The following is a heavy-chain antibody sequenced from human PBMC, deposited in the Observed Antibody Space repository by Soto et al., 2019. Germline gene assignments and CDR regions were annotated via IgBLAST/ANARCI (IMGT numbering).Heavy chain of an antibody. CDR1: GFTFSSYA. CDR2: ISGSGGST. CDR3: ARGIIAAEYYFDY. Sequence: EVQLLESGGGLVQPGGSLRLSCAASGFTFSSYAMSWVRQAPGKGLEWVSAISGSGGSTYYADSVKGRFTISRDNSKNSLYLQMNSLRAEDTAVYYCARGIIAAEYYFDYWGQGTLVTVSS. J-gene: IGHJ4*02. D-gene: IGHD6-13*01. V-gene: IGHV3-23*01.